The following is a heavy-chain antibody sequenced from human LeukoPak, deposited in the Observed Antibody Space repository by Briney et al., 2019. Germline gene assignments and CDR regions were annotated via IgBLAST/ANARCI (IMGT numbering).Heavy chain of an antibody. CDR3: ARCKYYDFWSGTGAPFDY. CDR2: INPSGGST. Sequence: ASVKVSCKASGYTFTSYYMHWVRQAPGQGLEWMGIINPSGGSTSYAQKFQGRVTMTRDTSTSTVYMELSSLRSEDTAVYYCARCKYYDFWSGTGAPFDYWGQGTLVTVSS. V-gene: IGHV1-46*01. CDR1: GYTFTSYY. D-gene: IGHD3-3*01. J-gene: IGHJ4*02.